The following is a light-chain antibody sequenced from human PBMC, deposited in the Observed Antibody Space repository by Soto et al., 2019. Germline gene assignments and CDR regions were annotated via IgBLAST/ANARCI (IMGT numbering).Light chain of an antibody. Sequence: DIHMTQSPSTLSASVGDRFTITCRASQSISSWSAWYQQKPGKAPKLLIYDASSLETGVPSTFSGSGSGTEFTLTISSLQPDDFATYYCQQYNSYRTFGQGTKVDIK. V-gene: IGKV1-5*01. CDR1: QSISSW. CDR3: QQYNSYRT. CDR2: DAS. J-gene: IGKJ1*01.